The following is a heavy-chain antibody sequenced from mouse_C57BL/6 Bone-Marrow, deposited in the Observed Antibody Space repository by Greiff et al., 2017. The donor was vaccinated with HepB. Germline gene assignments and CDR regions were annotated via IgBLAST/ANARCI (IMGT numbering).Heavy chain of an antibody. Sequence: QVQLQQSGAELVRPGASVTLSCKASGYTFTDYEMHWVKQTPVHGLEWIGAIDPETGGTAYNQKFKGKAILTADKSSSTAYMQLSSLTSEDSAVYYCAWGRAYWGQGTLVTVSA. J-gene: IGHJ3*01. CDR2: IDPETGGT. V-gene: IGHV1-15*01. CDR3: AWGRAY. CDR1: GYTFTDYE.